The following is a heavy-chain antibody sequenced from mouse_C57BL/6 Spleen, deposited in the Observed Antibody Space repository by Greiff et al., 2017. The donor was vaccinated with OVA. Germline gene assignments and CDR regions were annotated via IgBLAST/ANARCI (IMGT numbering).Heavy chain of an antibody. J-gene: IGHJ1*03. V-gene: IGHV1-81*01. D-gene: IGHD1-1*01. CDR2: IYPRSGNT. CDR1: GYTFTSYG. Sequence: VQVVESGAELARPGASVKLSCKASGYTFTSYGISWVKQRTGQGLEWIGEIYPRSGNTYYNEKFKGKATLTADKSSSTAYMELRSLTSEDSAVYFCASSPITTVVARYFDVWGTGTTVTVSS. CDR3: ASSPITTVVARYFDV.